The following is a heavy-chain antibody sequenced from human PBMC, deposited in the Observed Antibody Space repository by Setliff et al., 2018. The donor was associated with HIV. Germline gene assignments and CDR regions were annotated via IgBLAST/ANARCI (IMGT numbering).Heavy chain of an antibody. CDR1: GGSISSGDYF. V-gene: IGHV4-30-4*02. Sequence: SETLSLTCTVSGGSISSGDYFLSWIRQAPGKGLEWIGCIYYSGSAYYNPSLQRRVTISVDTPKNQFSLKLSSVTAADTAVYYCASEAWTSYRSSSGYYYYYMDVWGKGTTVTVSS. CDR3: ASEAWTSYRSSSGYYYYYMDV. CDR2: IYYSGSA. J-gene: IGHJ6*03. D-gene: IGHD6-6*01.